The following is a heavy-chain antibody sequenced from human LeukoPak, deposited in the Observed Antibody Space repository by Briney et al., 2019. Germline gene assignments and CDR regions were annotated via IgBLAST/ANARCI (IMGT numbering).Heavy chain of an antibody. D-gene: IGHD1-26*01. CDR1: GFTLDDYA. CDR2: ISGDGDSI. Sequence: PGGSLRLSCVVSGFTLDDYALHWVRQAPGKGLEWISLISGDGDSIYYADSVKGRFTISRDNSKNSLYLQMSSLRAEDTALYYCAKGVRSGTYYTCFDPWGQGTLVTVSS. CDR3: AKGVRSGTYYTCFDP. V-gene: IGHV3-43*02. J-gene: IGHJ5*02.